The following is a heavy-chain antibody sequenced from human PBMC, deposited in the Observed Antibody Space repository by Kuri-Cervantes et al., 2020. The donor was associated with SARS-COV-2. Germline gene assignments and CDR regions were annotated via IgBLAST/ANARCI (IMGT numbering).Heavy chain of an antibody. CDR1: GFTSSSYG. V-gene: IGHV3-30*02. CDR3: AKDRVGVQDF. Sequence: GGSLRLSCAASGFTSSSYGMHWVRQAPGKGLERVAVIWYDGSNKYYADSVKGRFTISRDNSKNTLYLHMKSLRSEDTAMYYCAKDRVGVQDFWGQGTLVTVSS. J-gene: IGHJ4*02. D-gene: IGHD2-21*01. CDR2: IWYDGSNK.